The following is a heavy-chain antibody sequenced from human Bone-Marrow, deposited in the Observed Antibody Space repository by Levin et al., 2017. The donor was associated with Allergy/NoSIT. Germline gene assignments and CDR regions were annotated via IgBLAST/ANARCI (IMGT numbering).Heavy chain of an antibody. V-gene: IGHV3-74*01. Sequence: GGSLRLSCAASGFTFSTYWMHWVRQAPGKGLEWVSFISGDGARTNYADSVKGRFTISRDNAKNTLYLQMDSLRVEDTAVYYGATDPPGSTGDTFDYWGQGTLVTVSS. CDR3: ATDPPGSTGDTFDY. D-gene: IGHD3-10*01. CDR1: GFTFSTYW. CDR2: ISGDGART. J-gene: IGHJ4*02.